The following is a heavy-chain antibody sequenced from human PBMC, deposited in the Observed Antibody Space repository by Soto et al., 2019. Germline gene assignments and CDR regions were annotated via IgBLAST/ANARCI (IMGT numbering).Heavy chain of an antibody. D-gene: IGHD3-22*01. V-gene: IGHV1-46*01. CDR2: IDPSGGRT. CDR3: ARHRYSSGWEVTHFDY. Sequence: QVQLVQSGAEVKKPGASVKVSCKASGDTFTSYYMHWVRQAPGQGLEWMGIIDPSGGRTSFAQNFQGRVTMTRDTSTSTVSMELSSLTSEDTAVYYCARHRYSSGWEVTHFDYWGQGTLVTVSP. J-gene: IGHJ4*02. CDR1: GDTFTSYY.